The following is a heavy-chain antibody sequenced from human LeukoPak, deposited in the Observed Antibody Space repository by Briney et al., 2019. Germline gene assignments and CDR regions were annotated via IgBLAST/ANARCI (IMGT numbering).Heavy chain of an antibody. CDR2: IRSKAYGGTT. V-gene: IGHV3-49*03. CDR1: GFTFGDYA. J-gene: IGHJ4*02. CDR3: TFTKDSIVGATGHFDY. Sequence: PGGSLRLSCTASGFTFGDYAMSWFRQAPGKGLEWVGFIRSKAYGGTTEYAASVKGRFTISRDDSKSIAYLQMNSLKTEDTAVYYCTFTKDSIVGATGHFDYWGQGTMVTVSS. D-gene: IGHD1-26*01.